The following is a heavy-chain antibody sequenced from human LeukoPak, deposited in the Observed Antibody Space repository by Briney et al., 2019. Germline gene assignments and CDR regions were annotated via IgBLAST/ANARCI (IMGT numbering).Heavy chain of an antibody. CDR3: ASFYDILTGYQNYYYGMDV. CDR1: GFTFSSYS. Sequence: PGGSLRLSCAASGFTFSSYSMNWVRQAPGKGLEWVSSISSSSSYIYYTDSVKGRFTISRDNAKNSLYLQMNSLRAEDTAVYYCASFYDILTGYQNYYYGMDVWGKGTTVTVPS. J-gene: IGHJ6*04. CDR2: ISSSSSYI. V-gene: IGHV3-21*01. D-gene: IGHD3-9*01.